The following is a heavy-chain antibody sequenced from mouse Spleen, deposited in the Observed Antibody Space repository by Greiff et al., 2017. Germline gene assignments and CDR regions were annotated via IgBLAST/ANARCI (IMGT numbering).Heavy chain of an antibody. D-gene: IGHD1-2*01. CDR1: GYTFTSYG. V-gene: IGHV1-81*01. CDR3: AREKNGPLDY. Sequence: VKLMESGAELARPGASVKLSCKASGYTFTSYGISWVKQRTGQGLEWIGEIYPRSGNTYYNEKFKGKATLTADKSSSTAYMELRSLTSEDSAVYFCAREKNGPLDYWGQGTTLTVSS. CDR2: IYPRSGNT. J-gene: IGHJ2*01.